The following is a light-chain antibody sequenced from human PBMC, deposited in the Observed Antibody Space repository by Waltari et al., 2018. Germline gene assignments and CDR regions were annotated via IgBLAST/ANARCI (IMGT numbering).Light chain of an antibody. CDR3: QQYNNWPPFT. V-gene: IGKV3-15*01. CDR2: GAS. Sequence: EIVMTQSPATLSVSPGERATLSCRASQSVSSNLAWYQQKPGQGPRRRICGASTRATGIPARFSGSGSGTEFTLTISSLQSEDFAVYYCQQYNNWPPFTFGPGTKVDIK. J-gene: IGKJ3*01. CDR1: QSVSSN.